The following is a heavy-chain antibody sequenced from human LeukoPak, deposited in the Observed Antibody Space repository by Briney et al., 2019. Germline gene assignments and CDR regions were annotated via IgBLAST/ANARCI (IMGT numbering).Heavy chain of an antibody. J-gene: IGHJ4*02. V-gene: IGHV4-34*01. CDR2: INHSGST. Sequence: SETLSLTCAVYGGSFSGYYWSWIRQPPGKGLEWIGEINHSGSTNYNPSLKSRVTISVDTSKNQFSLKLSSVTAADTAVYYCAKRIAAVGTRGFDYWGQGTLVTVSS. CDR1: GGSFSGYY. CDR3: AKRIAAVGTRGFDY. D-gene: IGHD6-13*01.